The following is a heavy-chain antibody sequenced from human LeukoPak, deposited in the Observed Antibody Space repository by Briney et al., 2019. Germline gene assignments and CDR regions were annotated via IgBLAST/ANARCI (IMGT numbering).Heavy chain of an antibody. CDR2: MNPNSGNT. V-gene: IGHV1-8*03. D-gene: IGHD3-9*01. Sequence: ASVKVSCKASGYTFTSYDINWVRQATGQGLEWMGWMNPNSGNTGYAQKFQGRVTITRNTSISTAYMELSSLRSEDTAVYYCARGSDILTGWAIDYWGQGTLVTVSS. CDR3: ARGSDILTGWAIDY. J-gene: IGHJ4*02. CDR1: GYTFTSYD.